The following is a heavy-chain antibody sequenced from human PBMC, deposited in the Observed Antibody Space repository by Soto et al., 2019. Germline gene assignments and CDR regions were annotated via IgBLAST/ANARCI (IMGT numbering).Heavy chain of an antibody. CDR1: GLMFSNLE. CDR3: AHRTGFDY. J-gene: IGHJ4*02. CDR2: ITVIGGA. V-gene: IGHV3-23*01. Sequence: EVQLLESGGGLVQPGGSLRLSCAASGLMFSNLEMSWVRQAPGKGLEWVSTITVIGGAAYADSVRGRFTISRDNSQNTLYLQMNSLSDEDTAVYYCAHRTGFDYWGPGTLVTVSS.